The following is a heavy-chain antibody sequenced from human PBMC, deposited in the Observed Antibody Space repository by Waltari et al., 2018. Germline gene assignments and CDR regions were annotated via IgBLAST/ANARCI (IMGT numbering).Heavy chain of an antibody. CDR2: FDPEDGET. J-gene: IGHJ3*02. CDR3: ATAHLVGALDAFDI. V-gene: IGHV1-24*01. Sequence: QVQLVQSGAEVKKPGASVKVSCKVSGYTLTDLSMHLVRQAPGKGLEWMGGFDPEDGETIYAQKFQGRVTMTEDTSTDTAYMELSSLRSEDTAVYYCATAHLVGALDAFDIWGQGTMVTVSS. CDR1: GYTLTDLS. D-gene: IGHD1-26*01.